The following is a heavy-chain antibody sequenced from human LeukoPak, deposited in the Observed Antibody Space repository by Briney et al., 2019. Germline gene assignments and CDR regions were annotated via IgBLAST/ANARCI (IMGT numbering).Heavy chain of an antibody. D-gene: IGHD3-22*01. CDR3: ATYYDSAGFDFDY. Sequence: PGGSLRLSCAASGFTFRSYEMNWVRQAPGKGLEWVSYISSSGSTMYYADSVKGRFTISRDNAKNSLYLQMNSPRAEDTAVYYCATYYDSAGFDFDYWGQGTLVTVSS. V-gene: IGHV3-48*03. CDR2: ISSSGSTM. J-gene: IGHJ4*02. CDR1: GFTFRSYE.